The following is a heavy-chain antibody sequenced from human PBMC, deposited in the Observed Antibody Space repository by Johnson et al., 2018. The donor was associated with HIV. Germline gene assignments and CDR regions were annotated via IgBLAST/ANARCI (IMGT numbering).Heavy chain of an antibody. J-gene: IGHJ3*02. Sequence: VQLVESGGGLVQPGRSLRLSCAASGFTFDDYAMHWVRQAPGKGLEWVSGISWNSGSIGYADSVKGRFTISRDNAKNTLYLQMNSLTTEDTAVYYCARSRGPMRKDAFDIWGQGTKVTVSS. CDR3: ARSRGPMRKDAFDI. V-gene: IGHV3-9*01. CDR2: ISWNSGSI. D-gene: IGHD3-10*01. CDR1: GFTFDDYA.